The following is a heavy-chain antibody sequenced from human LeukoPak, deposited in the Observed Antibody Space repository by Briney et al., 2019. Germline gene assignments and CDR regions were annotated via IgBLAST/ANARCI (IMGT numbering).Heavy chain of an antibody. CDR1: GFTFSSAW. CDR2: IKSKTDGGAT. CDR3: STSQGVVVIYYYGMDV. Sequence: GGSLRLSCAASGFTFSSAWMSWVRQAPGKGLEWVGRIKSKTDGGATDYAAPVKGRFTISRDDSKNTLYLQMDSLKTEDTAVYYCSTSQGVVVIYYYGMDVWGQGTTVTVSS. D-gene: IGHD2-2*01. V-gene: IGHV3-15*01. J-gene: IGHJ6*02.